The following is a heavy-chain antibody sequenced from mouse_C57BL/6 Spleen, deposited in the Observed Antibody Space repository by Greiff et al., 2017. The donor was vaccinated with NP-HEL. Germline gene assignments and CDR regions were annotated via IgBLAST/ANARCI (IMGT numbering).Heavy chain of an antibody. CDR2: INPGSGGT. CDR3: ATVNYYGSRFAY. D-gene: IGHD1-1*01. Sequence: QVQLQQSGAELVRPGTSVKVSCKASGYAFTNYLIEWVKQRPGQGLEWIGVINPGSGGTNYNEKFKGKATLTADKSSSTAYMQLSSLTSEDSAVYFCATVNYYGSRFAYWGQGTLVTVSA. CDR1: GYAFTNYL. J-gene: IGHJ3*01. V-gene: IGHV1-54*01.